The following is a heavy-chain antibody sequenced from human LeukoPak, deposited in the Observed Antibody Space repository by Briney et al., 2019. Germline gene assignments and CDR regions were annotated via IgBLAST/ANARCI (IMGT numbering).Heavy chain of an antibody. CDR1: GGTFSSYT. J-gene: IGHJ4*02. V-gene: IGHV1-69*04. CDR2: IIPILGIA. Sequence: SVKVSCKASGGTFSSYTISWVRQAPGQGLEWMGRIIPILGIANYAQRFQGRVTITADKSTSTAYMELSSLRSEDTAVYYCAREGGAGQGFDYWGQGTLVTVSS. CDR3: AREGGAGQGFDY.